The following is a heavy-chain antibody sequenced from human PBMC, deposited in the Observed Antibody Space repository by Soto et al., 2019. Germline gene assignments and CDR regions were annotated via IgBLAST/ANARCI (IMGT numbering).Heavy chain of an antibody. D-gene: IGHD6-13*01. V-gene: IGHV3-33*01. CDR3: ARSPYPEQAAAPLYY. CDR1: GFTFSSYG. J-gene: IGHJ4*02. CDR2: IWYDGSNK. Sequence: GGSLRLSCAASGFTFSSYGMHWVRQAPGKGLEWVAVIWYDGSNKYYADSVKGRFTISRDNSKNTLYLQMNSLRAEDTAVYYCARSPYPEQAAAPLYYWGQGTLVTVSS.